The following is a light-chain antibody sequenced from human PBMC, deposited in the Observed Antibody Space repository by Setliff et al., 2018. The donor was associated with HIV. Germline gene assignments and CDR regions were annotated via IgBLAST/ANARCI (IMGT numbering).Light chain of an antibody. CDR1: QSVSSD. V-gene: IGKV3-15*01. J-gene: IGKJ2*01. CDR3: QQYNNWPPYT. Sequence: ETVMPQSPATLSVSPGERATLSCRTSQSVSSDLAWYQQRPGQAPRLLIYSASTRSTGIPARFSGSGSGTEFNLTISSLQSEDFAVYYCQQYNNWPPYTFGQGTKVDSK. CDR2: SAS.